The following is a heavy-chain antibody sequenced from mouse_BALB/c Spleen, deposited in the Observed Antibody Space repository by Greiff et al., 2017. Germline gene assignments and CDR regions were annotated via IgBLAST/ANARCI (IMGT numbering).Heavy chain of an antibody. CDR1: GFTFSNYW. Sequence: EVKLMESGGGLVQPGGSMKLSCVASGFTFSNYWMNWVRQSPEKGLEWVAEIRLKSNNYATHYAESVKGRFTISRDDSKSSVYLQMNNLRAEDTGIYYCTRPAIYDGYLYAMDYWGQGTSVTVSS. D-gene: IGHD2-3*01. J-gene: IGHJ4*01. V-gene: IGHV6-6*02. CDR3: TRPAIYDGYLYAMDY. CDR2: IRLKSNNYAT.